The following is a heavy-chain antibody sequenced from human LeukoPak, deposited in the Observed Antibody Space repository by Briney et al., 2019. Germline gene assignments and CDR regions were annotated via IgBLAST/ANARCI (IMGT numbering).Heavy chain of an antibody. CDR3: ARAATVKNWFDP. Sequence: SETLSLTCAVYGGSFSGYYWSWIRQPPGKGLEWIGEINHSGSSYYNPSLKSRVTISVDTSKNQFSLKLSSVTAADTAVYYCARAATVKNWFDPWGQGTLVTVSS. CDR1: GGSFSGYY. J-gene: IGHJ5*02. CDR2: INHSGSS. V-gene: IGHV4-34*01. D-gene: IGHD4-17*01.